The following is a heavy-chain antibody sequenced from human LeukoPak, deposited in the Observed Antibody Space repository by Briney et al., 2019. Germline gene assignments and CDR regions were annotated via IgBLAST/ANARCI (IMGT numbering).Heavy chain of an antibody. J-gene: IGHJ2*01. Sequence: SETLSLTCTVSGYSISSGYYWGWIRQPPGKGLEWIGSIDHSGSTYYNPSLKSRVTISVDTSKNQFSLKLSSVTAADTAVYYCAREARAAAGTYWYFDLWGRGTLVTVSS. CDR3: AREARAAAGTYWYFDL. CDR1: GYSISSGYY. D-gene: IGHD6-13*01. V-gene: IGHV4-38-2*02. CDR2: IDHSGST.